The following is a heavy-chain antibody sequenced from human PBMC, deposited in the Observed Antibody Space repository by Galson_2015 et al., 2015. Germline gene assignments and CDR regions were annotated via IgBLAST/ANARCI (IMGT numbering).Heavy chain of an antibody. CDR2: IWYDGSNK. D-gene: IGHD2-2*01. CDR3: ARDHGYCSSTSCYGWGAYYFDY. Sequence: SLRLSCAASGFTFSSYGMHWVRQAPGKGLEWVAVIWYDGSNKYYADSVKGRFTISRDNSKNTLYLQMNSLRAEDTAVYYCARDHGYCSSTSCYGWGAYYFDYWGQGTLVTVSS. J-gene: IGHJ4*02. CDR1: GFTFSSYG. V-gene: IGHV3-33*01.